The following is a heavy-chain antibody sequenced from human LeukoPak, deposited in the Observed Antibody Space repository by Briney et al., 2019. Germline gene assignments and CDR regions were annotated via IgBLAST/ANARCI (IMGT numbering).Heavy chain of an antibody. J-gene: IGHJ4*02. CDR2: INPNSGDT. D-gene: IGHD2-2*01. V-gene: IGHV1-2*02. Sequence: ASVKVSCKVSGYTLTELSMHWVRQAPGQRLEWMGWINPNSGDTNYAQKFQARVTMTRDTSISTTYMELSSLRSDDTAVYYCARESGSLERCDSTSCPVEYWGQGSLVTISS. CDR3: ARESGSLERCDSTSCPVEY. CDR1: GYTLTELS.